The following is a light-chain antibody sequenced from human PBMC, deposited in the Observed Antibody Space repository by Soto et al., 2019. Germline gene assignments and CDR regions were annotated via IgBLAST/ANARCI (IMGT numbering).Light chain of an antibody. CDR3: HQYNTWPAT. Sequence: EIVMTQSPATLSVSPGERATLSCRASQSVSSNLAWYQQKPGQAPRLLIYDASTRATGIPARFSGSGSGTEFTLTISSLQSEDFAVYNCHQYNTWPATFGQGTKVEIK. CDR1: QSVSSN. CDR2: DAS. J-gene: IGKJ1*01. V-gene: IGKV3-15*01.